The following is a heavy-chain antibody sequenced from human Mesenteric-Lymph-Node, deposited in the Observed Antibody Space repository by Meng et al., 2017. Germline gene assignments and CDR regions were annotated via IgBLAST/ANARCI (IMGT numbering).Heavy chain of an antibody. Sequence: SETLSLTCTVSGDSISSFYWGWIRQPPGKGLEWIGYIYYNGNANYNPSLKSRVTISVNTSKNQFSLKLRSVTAADTAVYYCARDNELGSSWFDYWGQGTLVTVSS. CDR3: ARDNELGSSWFDY. D-gene: IGHD6-13*01. V-gene: IGHV4-59*12. CDR2: IYYNGNA. CDR1: GDSISSFY. J-gene: IGHJ4*02.